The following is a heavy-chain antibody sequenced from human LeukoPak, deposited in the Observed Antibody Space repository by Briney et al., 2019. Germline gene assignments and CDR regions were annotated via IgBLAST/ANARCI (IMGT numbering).Heavy chain of an antibody. CDR3: ARGLDYDAFDI. CDR2: IYYNGNT. D-gene: IGHD3/OR15-3a*01. V-gene: IGHV4-59*12. Sequence: SETLSLTCSVSDGSINSYYWNWIRRPPGKGLEWIGYIYYNGNTNYSPSLKSRVTISVDRSKNQFSLKLSSVTAADTAVYYCARGLDYDAFDIWGQGTMVTVSS. CDR1: DGSINSYY. J-gene: IGHJ3*02.